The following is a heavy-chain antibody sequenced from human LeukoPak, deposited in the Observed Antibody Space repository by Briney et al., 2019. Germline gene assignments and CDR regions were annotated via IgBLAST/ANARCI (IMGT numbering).Heavy chain of an antibody. V-gene: IGHV3-30-3*01. D-gene: IGHD5-12*01. Sequence: GGSLRLSCAASAFTFSNYTLHWVRQAPGKGLEWVAVISYDGSNKYYADSVKGRFTISRDNSKNTLYLQMNSLRGEDTAVYYCARIPRTWLRFPYFDYWGQGTLVTVSS. CDR2: ISYDGSNK. J-gene: IGHJ4*02. CDR1: AFTFSNYT. CDR3: ARIPRTWLRFPYFDY.